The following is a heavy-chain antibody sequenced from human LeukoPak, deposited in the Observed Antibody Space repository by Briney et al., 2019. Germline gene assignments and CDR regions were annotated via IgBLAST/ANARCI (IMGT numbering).Heavy chain of an antibody. CDR2: MNPNSGNT. CDR1: GYTFTSYG. CDR3: ARGHYYYYYMDV. Sequence: GASVKVSCKASGYTFTSYGISWVRQATGQGLEWMGWMNPNSGNTGYAQEFQGRVTMTRNTSISTAYMELSSLRSEDTAVYYCARGHYYYYYMDVWGKGTTVTISS. J-gene: IGHJ6*03. V-gene: IGHV1-8*02.